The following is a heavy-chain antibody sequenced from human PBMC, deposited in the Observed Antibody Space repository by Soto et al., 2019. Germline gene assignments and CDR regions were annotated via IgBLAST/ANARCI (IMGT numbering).Heavy chain of an antibody. V-gene: IGHV4-59*01. CDR1: GGSISSYY. CDR2: IYYRGST. D-gene: IGHD3-3*01. CDR3: ARGQTIKIFGVVSSNWFDP. J-gene: IGHJ5*02. Sequence: SETLSLTCTVSGGSISSYYWSWIRQPPGKGLEWIGYIYYRGSTNYNPSLKSRVTISVDTDKNQFSLKLSSVTAADTAVYDCARGQTIKIFGVVSSNWFDPWGQGTLVTVS.